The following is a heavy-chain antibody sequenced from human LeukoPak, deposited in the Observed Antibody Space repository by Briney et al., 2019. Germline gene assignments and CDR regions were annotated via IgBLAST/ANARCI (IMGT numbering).Heavy chain of an antibody. CDR2: INHSGST. Sequence: SETLSLTCAVYGGSFSGYYWSWIRQPPGKGLEWIGEINHSGSTNYNPSLKSRVTISVDTSKNQFSLKLSSVTAADTAVYYCARGRGVYYFDYWGQGTLVTVSS. CDR3: ARGRGVYYFDY. V-gene: IGHV4-34*01. D-gene: IGHD3-10*01. CDR1: GGSFSGYY. J-gene: IGHJ4*02.